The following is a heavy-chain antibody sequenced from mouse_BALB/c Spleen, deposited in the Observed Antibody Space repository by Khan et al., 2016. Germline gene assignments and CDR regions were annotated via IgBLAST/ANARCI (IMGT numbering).Heavy chain of an antibody. J-gene: IGHJ3*01. V-gene: IGHV2-9*02. Sequence: VQLQESGPGLVAPSQSLSITCTVSGFSLTNSGVHWVRQPPRKGLDWLGVIWAGGSTDYNSALMSRLSITRDTTPHQVFLKRNSLQTDDTAMYYCARDDQDFDAWFASWGQGTLVTVSA. CDR2: IWAGGST. CDR3: ARDDQDFDAWFAS. CDR1: GFSLTNSG.